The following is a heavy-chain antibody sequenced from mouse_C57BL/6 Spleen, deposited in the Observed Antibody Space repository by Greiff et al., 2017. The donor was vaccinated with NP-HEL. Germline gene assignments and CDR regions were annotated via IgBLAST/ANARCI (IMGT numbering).Heavy chain of an antibody. CDR1: GYAFTNYL. CDR2: INPGSGGT. V-gene: IGHV1-54*01. J-gene: IGHJ2*01. D-gene: IGHD2-4*01. Sequence: VQLQESGAELVRPGTSVKVSCKASGYAFTNYLIEWVKQRPGQGLEWIGVINPGSGGTNYNEKFKGKATLTADKSSSTAYMQLSSLTSEDSAVYFCARGGGLYYDYPYYFDYWGQGTTLTVSS. CDR3: ARGGGLYYDYPYYFDY.